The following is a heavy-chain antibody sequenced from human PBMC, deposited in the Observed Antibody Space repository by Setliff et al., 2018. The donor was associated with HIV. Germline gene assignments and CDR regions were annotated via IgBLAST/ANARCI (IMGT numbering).Heavy chain of an antibody. J-gene: IGHJ4*02. CDR2: INAGNGNT. Sequence: ASVKVSCKASGYTFTSYAMHWVRQAPGQRLEWMGWINAGNGNTRYSQKFQGRVTITRDTSASTAYMELSSLRSEDTAVYYCARAIGSGSYHYHYWGQGTLVTVSS. D-gene: IGHD3-10*01. CDR1: GYTFTSYA. CDR3: ARAIGSGSYHYHY. V-gene: IGHV1-3*01.